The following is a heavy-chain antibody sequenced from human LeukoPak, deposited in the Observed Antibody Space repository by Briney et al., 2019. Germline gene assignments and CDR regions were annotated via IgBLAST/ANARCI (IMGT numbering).Heavy chain of an antibody. J-gene: IGHJ4*02. V-gene: IGHV1-46*01. CDR3: ARWTGTTGLDY. D-gene: IGHD1-1*01. CDR2: INPSGGST. CDR1: GYSFSSYY. Sequence: GASVKVYSKASGYSFSSYYMHWVRQAPGQGLEWMGIINPSGGSTTYAQKFRDRVTMTRDTSTTTVYMELSSLKSEDTAVYYCARWTGTTGLDYWGQGTLVTVSS.